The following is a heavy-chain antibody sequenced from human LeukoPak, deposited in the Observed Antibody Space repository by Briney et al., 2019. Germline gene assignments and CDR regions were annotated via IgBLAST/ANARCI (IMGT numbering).Heavy chain of an antibody. CDR1: GDSISDKYW. D-gene: IGHD2-8*01. CDR2: DYRSGGT. J-gene: IGHJ3*01. CDR3: GRHANGDSSAAFDL. V-gene: IGHV4-4*02. Sequence: PSGTLSLTCAVSGDSISDKYWWRWVRQFPDKGLEWIGEDYRSGGTSYNPSLKSRVTVSIDYSKNQFSLNLRSVTAADTAVYYCGRHANGDSSAAFDLWGQGTMVFVSS.